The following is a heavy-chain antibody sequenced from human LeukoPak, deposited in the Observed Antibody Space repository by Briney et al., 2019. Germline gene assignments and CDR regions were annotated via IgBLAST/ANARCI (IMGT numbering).Heavy chain of an antibody. D-gene: IGHD3-22*01. CDR2: IFYSGTT. CDR1: GGSISSYY. J-gene: IGHJ4*02. Sequence: SETLSLTCTVSGGSISSYYWSWIRQPPGKGLEWIGFIFYSGTTNYNPSLKSRVTISVDTSKNQFSLKLSSVTASDTAVYYCARGGWNKFDYWGQGTLVTVSS. V-gene: IGHV4-59*01. CDR3: ARGGWNKFDY.